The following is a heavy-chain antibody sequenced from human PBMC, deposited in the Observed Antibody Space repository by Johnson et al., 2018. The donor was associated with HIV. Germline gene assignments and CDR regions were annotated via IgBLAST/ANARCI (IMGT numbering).Heavy chain of an antibody. Sequence: QGRLVESGGGAVQPGGSLRLSCVASGFSFSTYGMHWLREAPGKGLEWVAVLYSGGTTERYVESVKGRFTISRHDSETTLYLQMNTLTVEDTAVYYCARDLWSRPGADALEMWGQGTMVTVSS. CDR2: LYSGGTTE. D-gene: IGHD1-1*01. V-gene: IGHV3-33*01. CDR3: ARDLWSRPGADALEM. J-gene: IGHJ3*02. CDR1: GFSFSTYG.